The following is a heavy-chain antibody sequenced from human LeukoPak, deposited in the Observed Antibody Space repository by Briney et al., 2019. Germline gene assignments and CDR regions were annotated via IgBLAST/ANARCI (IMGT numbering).Heavy chain of an antibody. Sequence: GGSLRLSCTASGFTFSGHWIHWVRQPPGMGLVWVSRINERGTDSMYAESVKGRFTISRDNAKNTVYLQMNSLRVEDTAVYYCVRDETLWTLDWWGQGTLVSVSS. V-gene: IGHV3-74*03. D-gene: IGHD1-1*01. J-gene: IGHJ4*02. CDR3: VRDETLWTLDW. CDR1: GFTFSGHW. CDR2: INERGTDS.